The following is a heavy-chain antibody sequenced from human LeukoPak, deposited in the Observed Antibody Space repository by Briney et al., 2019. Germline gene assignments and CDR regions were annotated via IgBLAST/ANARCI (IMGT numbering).Heavy chain of an antibody. Sequence: SETLSLTCTVSGGSISSSSYYWGWIRQPPGKGLEWIGSIYYSGSTYYNPSLKSRVTISVDTSKNQFSLKLSSVTAADTAVYYCARVPKYMEDAFDIWGQGTMVTVSS. D-gene: IGHD1-1*01. CDR3: ARVPKYMEDAFDI. V-gene: IGHV4-39*07. CDR1: GGSISSSSYY. CDR2: IYYSGST. J-gene: IGHJ3*02.